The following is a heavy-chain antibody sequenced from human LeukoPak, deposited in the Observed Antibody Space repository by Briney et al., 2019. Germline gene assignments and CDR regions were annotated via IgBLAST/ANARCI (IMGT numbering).Heavy chain of an antibody. Sequence: SETLSLTCTVSGGSVSSGSYYWSCSRQPPGKGLEWLGHIYYSGSTNYNPSLKSRVTISVDTSKNQFSLKLSSVTAADTAIYYCARWLQLDDAFDIWGQGTMVIVSS. J-gene: IGHJ3*02. D-gene: IGHD5-24*01. CDR2: IYYSGST. CDR3: ARWLQLDDAFDI. CDR1: GGSVSSGSYY. V-gene: IGHV4-61*01.